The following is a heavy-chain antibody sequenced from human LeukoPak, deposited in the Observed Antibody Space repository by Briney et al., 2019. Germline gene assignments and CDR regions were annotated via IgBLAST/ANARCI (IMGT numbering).Heavy chain of an antibody. D-gene: IGHD2-2*01. CDR2: ISGSGSYI. CDR1: GFTFSDYS. V-gene: IGHV3-21*06. CDR3: ARDGLPVALTS. J-gene: IGHJ5*02. Sequence: GGSLRLSCAASGFTFSDYSMNWVRQTPRKGLERVSCISGSGSYIYYADSVKGRFTISRDNAKNSVFLQMNSLRAEDTAVYYCARDGLPVALTSWGRGTLVTVTS.